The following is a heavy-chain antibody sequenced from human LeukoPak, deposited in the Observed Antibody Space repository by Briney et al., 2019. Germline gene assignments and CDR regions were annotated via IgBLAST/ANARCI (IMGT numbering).Heavy chain of an antibody. CDR3: AKDNVAVGEMAYAFDI. Sequence: QPGGSLRLSCAASGFTFDDYAMPWVRHAPGKGLEWVSGISWNSGSIGYADSVKGRFTISRDNAKNSLYLQMNSLRAEDTALYYCAKDNVAVGEMAYAFDIWGQGTMVTVSS. J-gene: IGHJ3*02. CDR1: GFTFDDYA. V-gene: IGHV3-9*01. CDR2: ISWNSGSI. D-gene: IGHD5-24*01.